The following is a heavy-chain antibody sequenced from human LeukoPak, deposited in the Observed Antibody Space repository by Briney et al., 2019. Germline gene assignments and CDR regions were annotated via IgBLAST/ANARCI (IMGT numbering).Heavy chain of an antibody. CDR1: GFSISNSA. Sequence: GGSLRLSCAASGFSISNSAMSWVRQAPGKGLEWVSLIIASSGSTFYADSVKGRFTISRDNSKNTLFLQMNSLRAEDTAVYYCAKGAYDYIEMGYFDYWGQGTLVTVSS. V-gene: IGHV3-23*01. CDR2: IIASSGST. D-gene: IGHD5-12*01. CDR3: AKGAYDYIEMGYFDY. J-gene: IGHJ4*02.